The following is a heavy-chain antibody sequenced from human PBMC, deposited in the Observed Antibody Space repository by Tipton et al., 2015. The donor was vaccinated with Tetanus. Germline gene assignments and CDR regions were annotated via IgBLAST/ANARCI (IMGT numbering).Heavy chain of an antibody. V-gene: IGHV1-18*01. J-gene: IGHJ4*02. D-gene: IGHD6-13*01. Sequence: QLVQSGAEVKKPGASVKVSCKATGYTISDYGISWVRQAPGQGLEWMGRISVHSGDIRYAQKFQGRVTLTSNISITTAYMELKNLRSDDTAVYYCARGNRGSSWYLWGQGTLVTVSS. CDR1: GYTISDYG. CDR3: ARGNRGSSWYL. CDR2: ISVHSGDI.